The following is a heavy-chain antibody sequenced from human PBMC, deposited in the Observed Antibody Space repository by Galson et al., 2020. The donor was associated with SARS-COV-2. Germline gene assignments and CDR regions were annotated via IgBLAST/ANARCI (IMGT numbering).Heavy chain of an antibody. CDR2: ISAYNGNT. Sequence: ASVKVSCKASGYTFTSYGISWVRQAPGQGLEWMGWISAYNGNTNYAQKLQGRVTMTTDTSTSTAYMELRSLRSDDTAVYYCARVHYSGSYRVQYNWFDPWGQGTLVTVSS. CDR1: GYTFTSYG. V-gene: IGHV1-18*04. D-gene: IGHD1-26*01. CDR3: ARVHYSGSYRVQYNWFDP. J-gene: IGHJ5*02.